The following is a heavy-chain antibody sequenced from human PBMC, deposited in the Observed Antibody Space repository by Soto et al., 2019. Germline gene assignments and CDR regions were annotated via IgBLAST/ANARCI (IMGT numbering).Heavy chain of an antibody. J-gene: IGHJ3*02. CDR1: GFTFRSYS. CDR3: ARDQVPGLDAFDI. Sequence: GGSLRLSCAASGFTFRSYSMNWVRQAPGKGLEWVSSISRSAGNTYYADSVKGRFTISRDNAKNSMYLQMNSLRAEDTAVYYCARDQVPGLDAFDIWGQGTMVTV. V-gene: IGHV3-21*01. CDR2: ISRSAGNT.